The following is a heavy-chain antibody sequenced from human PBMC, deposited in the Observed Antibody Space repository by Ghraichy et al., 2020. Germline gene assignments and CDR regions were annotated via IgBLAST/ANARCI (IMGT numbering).Heavy chain of an antibody. CDR1: GGSISSSNW. J-gene: IGHJ6*03. D-gene: IGHD6-13*01. CDR3: ARVGYSSSWPHPYYYMDV. CDR2: IYHSGST. V-gene: IGHV4-4*02. Sequence: ESLNISCAVSGGSISSSNWWSWVRQPPGKGLEWIGEIYHSGSTNYNPSLKSRVTISVDKSKNQFSLKLSSVTAADTAVYYCARVGYSSSWPHPYYYMDVWGKGTTVTVSS.